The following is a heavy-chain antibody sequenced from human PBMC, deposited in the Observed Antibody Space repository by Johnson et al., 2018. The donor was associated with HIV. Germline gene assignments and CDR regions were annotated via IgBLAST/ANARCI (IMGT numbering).Heavy chain of an antibody. V-gene: IGHV3-7*01. CDR1: GFTFSDYY. CDR3: ARGRIPATIAIDI. CDR2: IKHDGSAK. Sequence: VQLLESGGGMVRPGGSLTLSCAASGFTFSDYYMSWIRQAPGKGLEWVVYIKHDGSAKYYVDSVKGRFTISRDNAKNSLFLQMNSLSAEGTAVYHCARGRIPATIAIDIWGQGTMVTVSS. D-gene: IGHD2-2*01. J-gene: IGHJ3*02.